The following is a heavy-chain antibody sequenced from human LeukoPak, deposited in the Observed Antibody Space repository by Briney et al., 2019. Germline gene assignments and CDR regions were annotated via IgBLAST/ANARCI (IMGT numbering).Heavy chain of an antibody. D-gene: IGHD5-18*01. CDR3: GRARIQTTPAFDD. J-gene: IGHJ4*02. CDR1: GFTFSSYS. Sequence: GGSLRLSCAASGFTFSSYSMNCGRQPPGEGLEWVSSISSSSSYIYYADSVKGRFTISRDNAKNSLYLQMTSLRAEDTAVYYCGRARIQTTPAFDDWGQGTLVTVSS. CDR2: ISSSSSYI. V-gene: IGHV3-21*01.